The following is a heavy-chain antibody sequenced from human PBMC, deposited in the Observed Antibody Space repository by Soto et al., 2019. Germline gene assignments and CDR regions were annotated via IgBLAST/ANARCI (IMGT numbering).Heavy chain of an antibody. CDR2: IWYDGSNK. D-gene: IGHD3-10*01. CDR1: GFTFSSYG. CDR3: ARENMVRGVIINPGDYYYYGMDV. Sequence: QVQLVESGGGVVQPGRSLRLSCAASGFTFSSYGMHWVRQAPGKGLGWVAVIWYDGSNKYYADSVKGRFTISRDNSKNTLYLQMNSLRAEDTAVYYCARENMVRGVIINPGDYYYYGMDVWGQGTTVTVSS. J-gene: IGHJ6*02. V-gene: IGHV3-33*01.